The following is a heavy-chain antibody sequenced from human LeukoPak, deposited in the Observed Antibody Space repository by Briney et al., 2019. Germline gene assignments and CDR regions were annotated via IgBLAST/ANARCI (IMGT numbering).Heavy chain of an antibody. D-gene: IGHD2-2*02. CDR1: GFSFNSYA. Sequence: PGGSLRLSCAASGFSFNSYAMHWVRQAPGKGLEWVAIISYDGSNKYYADSVKGRFTISRDNSKNTLYLQMNSLRAEDTAVYYCARGYCSSTSCYNWYYYYYYYMDVWGKGTTVTVSS. CDR2: ISYDGSNK. J-gene: IGHJ6*03. CDR3: ARGYCSSTSCYNWYYYYYYYMDV. V-gene: IGHV3-30-3*01.